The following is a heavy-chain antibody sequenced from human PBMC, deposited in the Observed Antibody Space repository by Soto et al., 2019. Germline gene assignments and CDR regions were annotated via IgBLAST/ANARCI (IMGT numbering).Heavy chain of an antibody. D-gene: IGHD6-25*01. Sequence: SETLSLTCTVSGGSISSYYWSWIRQPPGKGLEWIGYIYYSGSTNYNPSLKSRVTISVDTSKNQFSLKLSSVTAADTAVYYCARQAKYSSDLSPFDYWGQGTLVTVS. CDR2: IYYSGST. J-gene: IGHJ4*02. CDR1: GGSISSYY. V-gene: IGHV4-59*08. CDR3: ARQAKYSSDLSPFDY.